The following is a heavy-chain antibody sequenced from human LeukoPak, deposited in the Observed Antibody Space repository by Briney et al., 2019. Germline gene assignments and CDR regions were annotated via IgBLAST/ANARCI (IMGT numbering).Heavy chain of an antibody. CDR1: GYTFTGYY. CDR3: ARAENMSYYYYYYMDV. CDR2: INPNSGGT. Sequence: ASVKVSCKASGYTFTGYYMHWVRQAPGQGLEWMGWINPNSGGTNYAQKFQGRVTMTRDTSISTAYMELSRLRSDDTAVYYCARAENMSYYYYYYMDVWGKGTTVTVSS. V-gene: IGHV1-2*02. J-gene: IGHJ6*03. D-gene: IGHD1/OR15-1a*01.